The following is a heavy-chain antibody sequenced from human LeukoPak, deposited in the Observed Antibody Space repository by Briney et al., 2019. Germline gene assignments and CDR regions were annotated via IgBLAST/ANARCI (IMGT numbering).Heavy chain of an antibody. CDR1: GYSISSDSF. J-gene: IGHJ4*02. V-gene: IGHV4-38-2*02. CDR3: ASSRLLWFGEFDY. Sequence: SETLSLTCTVSGYSISSDSFWGWIRQSPEKGLEWIVGFYHSGSTYYNPSLKSRVTMSVDTSKNQFSLKLSSVTAADTAVYYCASSRLLWFGEFDYWGQGTLVTVSS. D-gene: IGHD3-10*01. CDR2: FYHSGST.